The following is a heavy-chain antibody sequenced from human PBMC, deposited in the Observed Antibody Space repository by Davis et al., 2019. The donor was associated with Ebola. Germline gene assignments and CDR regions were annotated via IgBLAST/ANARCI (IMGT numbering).Heavy chain of an antibody. D-gene: IGHD5-12*01. Sequence: SVKVSCKASGGTFSSYAISWVRQAPGQGLEWMGGIIPIFGTANYAQKFQGRVTMTEDTSTDTAYMELSSLRSEDTAVYYCARGPPGLRLTDHFDYWGQGTLVTVSS. CDR2: IIPIFGTA. V-gene: IGHV1-69*06. J-gene: IGHJ4*02. CDR1: GGTFSSYA. CDR3: ARGPPGLRLTDHFDY.